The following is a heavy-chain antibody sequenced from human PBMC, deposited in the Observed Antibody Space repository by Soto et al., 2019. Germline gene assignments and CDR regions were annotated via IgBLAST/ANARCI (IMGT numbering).Heavy chain of an antibody. D-gene: IGHD5-12*01. J-gene: IGHJ3*02. CDR2: ISPIFGTA. CDR3: AIAIDGYNYISFGRDAFDI. CDR1: GGTFSSYA. V-gene: IGHV1-69*13. Sequence: RASVKVSCKASGGTFSSYAISWVRQAPGQGLEWMGGISPIFGTANYAQKFQGRVTITADESTSTAYMELSSLRSEDTAVYYCAIAIDGYNYISFGRDAFDIWGQGTMVTGS.